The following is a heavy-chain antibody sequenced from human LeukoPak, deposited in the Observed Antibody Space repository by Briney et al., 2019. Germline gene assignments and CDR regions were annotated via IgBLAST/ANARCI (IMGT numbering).Heavy chain of an antibody. J-gene: IGHJ3*01. CDR3: ARNWGSWAFDV. CDR2: ISNTGST. Sequence: PSETLSLTCNVSGGSIGSYYYIWIREPPGKGLEWIGYISNTGSTNSSPSLKSRVTMSVDTSKNQFSLRLSSVTAADTAVYYCARNWGSWAFDVWGQGTMVTVSS. V-gene: IGHV4-59*08. D-gene: IGHD3-16*01. CDR1: GGSIGSYY.